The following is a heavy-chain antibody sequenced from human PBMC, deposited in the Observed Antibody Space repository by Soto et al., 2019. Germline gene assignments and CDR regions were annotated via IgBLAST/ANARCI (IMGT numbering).Heavy chain of an antibody. CDR2: IYHTGNT. D-gene: IGHD2-2*01. Sequence: SETLSLTCTVSGGSISDDSYSSWIRQTPGKGLEWIGYIYHTGNTYYNPSLRSRVSTSVDKSKSQFSLKVISVTAADTAVYFCARDEYQLLSSVSWFHSWGQGTLVTVSS. V-gene: IGHV4-30-4*01. CDR1: GGSISDDSY. CDR3: ARDEYQLLSSVSWFHS. J-gene: IGHJ5*01.